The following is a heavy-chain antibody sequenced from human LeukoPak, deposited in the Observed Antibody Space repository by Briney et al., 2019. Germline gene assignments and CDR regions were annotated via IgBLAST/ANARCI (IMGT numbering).Heavy chain of an antibody. V-gene: IGHV4-39*07. CDR1: GGSISSSSYY. J-gene: IGHJ4*02. D-gene: IGHD3-22*01. CDR3: ARDSHYYDSSGYPLDY. Sequence: SETLSLTCTVSGGSISSSSYYWGWIRQPPGKGLEWIGSIYYSGSTYYNPSLKSRVTISVDTSKNQFSLKLSSVTAADTAVYYCARDSHYYDSSGYPLDYWGQGTLVTVSS. CDR2: IYYSGST.